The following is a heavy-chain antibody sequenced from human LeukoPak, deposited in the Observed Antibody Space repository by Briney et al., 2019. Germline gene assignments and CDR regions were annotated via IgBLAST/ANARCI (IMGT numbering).Heavy chain of an antibody. V-gene: IGHV3-74*01. Sequence: GGSLRLSCAASGFTFSTYWMHWVRQAPGKGLVWVSRITGDGSSTTYADSVKGRFTISRDNAKNTLYLQMNSLTAEDTAVYYCARGDSITIFGVVIPNYYYYYGMDVWGQGTTVTVSS. D-gene: IGHD3-3*01. CDR1: GFTFSTYW. CDR2: ITGDGSST. J-gene: IGHJ6*02. CDR3: ARGDSITIFGVVIPNYYYYYGMDV.